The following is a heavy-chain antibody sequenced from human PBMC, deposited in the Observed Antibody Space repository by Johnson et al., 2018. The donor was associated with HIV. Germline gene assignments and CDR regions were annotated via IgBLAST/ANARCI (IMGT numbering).Heavy chain of an antibody. CDR1: GFTFRSYW. Sequence: QMLLVESGGGLVQPGGSLRLSCVVSGFTFRSYWMTWVRQAPGKGLEWVAAISYDGSNKYYADSVKGRFTISRDNSKTTLYLQMNSLRAGDTAVYFCARGKDMAGTGAFDIWGQGTMVTVSS. CDR2: ISYDGSNK. D-gene: IGHD6-19*01. J-gene: IGHJ3*02. CDR3: ARGKDMAGTGAFDI. V-gene: IGHV3-30*19.